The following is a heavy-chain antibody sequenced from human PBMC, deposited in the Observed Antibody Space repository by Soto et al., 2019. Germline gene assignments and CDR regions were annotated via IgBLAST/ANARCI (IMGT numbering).Heavy chain of an antibody. Sequence: GSGPTLVNPTQTLTLTCTFSGFSLSTSGVGVGWIRQPPGKALEWLALIYWNDDKRYSPSLKSRLTITKDTSKNQVVLTMTNMDPVDTATYYCAHSSGDYVEVRSQRIYYYYGMDVWGQGTTVTVSS. D-gene: IGHD4-17*01. J-gene: IGHJ6*02. CDR3: AHSSGDYVEVRSQRIYYYYGMDV. CDR2: IYWNDDK. CDR1: GFSLSTSGVG. V-gene: IGHV2-5*01.